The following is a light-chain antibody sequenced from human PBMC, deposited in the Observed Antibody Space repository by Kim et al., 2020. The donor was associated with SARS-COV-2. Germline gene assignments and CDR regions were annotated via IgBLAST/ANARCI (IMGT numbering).Light chain of an antibody. Sequence: AHGKTTRITCGGNNIGSKSVHWYQQKPGPAPVLVIYYDSDRPSGIPERFSGSNSGNTATLTISRVEAGDEADYYCQVWDSSSDHPVFGGGTQLTVL. J-gene: IGLJ2*01. CDR3: QVWDSSSDHPV. CDR2: YDS. V-gene: IGLV3-21*04. CDR1: NIGSKS.